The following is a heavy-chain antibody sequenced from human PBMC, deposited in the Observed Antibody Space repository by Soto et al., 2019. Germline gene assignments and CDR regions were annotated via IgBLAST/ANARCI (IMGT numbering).Heavy chain of an antibody. V-gene: IGHV3-9*01. CDR2: ISWNSGSI. Sequence: GGSLRLACAASGVTFDDYAMHWVRKAPGKGLERVSGISWNSGSIGYADSVKGRFTISRDNAKNSLYLQMNSLRAEDTALYYCAKDIGNHGSGSYYYYYYGMDVWGQGTTVTVSS. CDR1: GVTFDDYA. D-gene: IGHD3-10*01. J-gene: IGHJ6*02. CDR3: AKDIGNHGSGSYYYYYYGMDV.